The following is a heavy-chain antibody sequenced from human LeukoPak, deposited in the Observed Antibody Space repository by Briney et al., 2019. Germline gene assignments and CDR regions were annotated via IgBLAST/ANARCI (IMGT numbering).Heavy chain of an antibody. V-gene: IGHV7-4-1*02. D-gene: IGHD6-13*01. CDR1: GYTFTTYA. Sequence: ASVKVSCKASGYTFTTYAMNWVRQAPAQGLEWVGWSNTNTGNPTYAQGFTGRFVFSLDTSVSTAYLQISSLKAEDTAVYYCAKEGQYSSSWYLGYWGQGTLVTVSS. CDR2: SNTNTGNP. J-gene: IGHJ4*02. CDR3: AKEGQYSSSWYLGY.